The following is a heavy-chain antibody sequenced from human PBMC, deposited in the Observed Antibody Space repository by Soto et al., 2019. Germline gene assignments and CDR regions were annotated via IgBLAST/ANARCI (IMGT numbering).Heavy chain of an antibody. J-gene: IGHJ5*02. CDR3: AIIDCTDGVCEWNWLDP. D-gene: IGHD2-8*01. CDR1: GDSISSVNW. Sequence: QVQLQESGPGLVKPSETLSLTCAVSGDSISSVNWWTWVRQSPGKGLEWIGEISPGGNTNYNPSLKSRVTISADKSNNQFSLNLRSVTAADTAVYYCAIIDCTDGVCEWNWLDPWGQGILITVSS. CDR2: ISPGGNT. V-gene: IGHV4-4*02.